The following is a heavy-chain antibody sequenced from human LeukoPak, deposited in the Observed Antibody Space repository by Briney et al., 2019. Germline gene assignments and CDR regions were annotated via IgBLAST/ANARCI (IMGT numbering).Heavy chain of an antibody. CDR3: ARVVIAANPDAFDI. CDR2: ISSSSSTI. Sequence: AESLRLSCAPSGLTFSNYNRNWVRQAPGKGLEWLSYISSSSSTIYYAHSVKGRFTISRDNAKNSLYLQMNSLRDEDTAVYYCARVVIAANPDAFDIWGQGTMVTVSS. D-gene: IGHD2-15*01. CDR1: GLTFSNYN. V-gene: IGHV3-48*02. J-gene: IGHJ3*02.